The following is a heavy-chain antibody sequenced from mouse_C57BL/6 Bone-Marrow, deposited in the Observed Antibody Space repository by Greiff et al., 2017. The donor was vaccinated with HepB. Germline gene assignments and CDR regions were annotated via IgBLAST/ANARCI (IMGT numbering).Heavy chain of an antibody. J-gene: IGHJ1*03. D-gene: IGHD1-1*01. CDR1: GYTFTSYG. V-gene: IGHV1-81*01. Sequence: VQLQQSGAELARPGASVKLSCKASGYTFTSYGISWVKQRTGQGLEWIGEIYPRSGNTYYNEKFKGKATLTVDKSSSTAYMQLSSLTSEDSAVYCCARGATVVADYWYFDVWGTGTTVTVSS. CDR2: IYPRSGNT. CDR3: ARGATVVADYWYFDV.